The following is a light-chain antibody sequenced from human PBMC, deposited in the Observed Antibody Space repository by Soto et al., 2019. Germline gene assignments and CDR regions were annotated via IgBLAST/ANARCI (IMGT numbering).Light chain of an antibody. J-gene: IGKJ2*01. Sequence: EAVMTQSPATLSVSPGERVTLSCRASQDVGSNVAWYQQKPGQAPRLLIKGASTRATGIPARFSGSGSRTEFTLTISSLQSEDSAVYYCHQYSDWPRTFGQGTKLDIK. CDR3: HQYSDWPRT. CDR2: GAS. CDR1: QDVGSN. V-gene: IGKV3-15*01.